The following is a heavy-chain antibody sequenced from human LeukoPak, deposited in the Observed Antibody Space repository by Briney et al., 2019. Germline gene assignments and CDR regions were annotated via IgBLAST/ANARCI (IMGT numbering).Heavy chain of an antibody. J-gene: IGHJ4*02. V-gene: IGHV4-34*01. CDR1: GGSFSNYL. Sequence: SETVSLTCAVYGGSFSNYLWSWIRQAPGKGLEWIGEINHSGSTNYSPSLKSRVTISVDTSKNQFSLKLSSVTAADTAIYYCARGQQQLVLSSWGQGTLVTVSS. CDR3: ARGQQQLVLSS. D-gene: IGHD6-13*01. CDR2: INHSGST.